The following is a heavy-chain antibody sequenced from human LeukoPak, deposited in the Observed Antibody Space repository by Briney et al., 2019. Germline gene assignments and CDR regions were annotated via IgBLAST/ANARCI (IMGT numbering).Heavy chain of an antibody. CDR1: GDSVSRSDSY. Sequence: PSETLSLTCSVSGDSVSRSDSYWDWIRQPPGKGLEWIGTIYYSGRTYYSPSLKSRVTMSVDPSNHQFSLNLRSVTAADTAVYYCARRRYYDGSGYLEWGQGTLLSVSS. J-gene: IGHJ1*01. CDR2: IYYSGRT. CDR3: ARRRYYDGSGYLE. D-gene: IGHD3-22*01. V-gene: IGHV4-39*01.